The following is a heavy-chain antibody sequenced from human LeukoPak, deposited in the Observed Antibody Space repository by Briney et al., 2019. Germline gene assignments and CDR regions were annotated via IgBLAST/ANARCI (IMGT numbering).Heavy chain of an antibody. V-gene: IGHV4-34*01. D-gene: IGHD6-13*01. CDR2: INHSGTT. CDR3: AVSAAALFDP. Sequence: PSETLSLTCAVYGGSFSGYYWSWIRQPPGKGQEWIGEINHSGTTKYNPSLKSRITISVDTSNNQFSLKMDSVTAADTAVYYCAVSAAALFDPWGQGTPVTGSS. CDR1: GGSFSGYY. J-gene: IGHJ5*02.